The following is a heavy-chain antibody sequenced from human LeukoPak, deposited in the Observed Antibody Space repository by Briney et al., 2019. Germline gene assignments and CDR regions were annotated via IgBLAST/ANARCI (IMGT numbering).Heavy chain of an antibody. CDR1: GFTFSSLA. V-gene: IGHV3-23*01. J-gene: IGHJ4*02. CDR3: TKRPFSGYFVN. CDR2: ISGSGGNT. Sequence: AGGSLRLSCAASGFTFSSLAMSWVRQAPGKGLEWVSGISGSGGNTYYADSVKGRFTVSRDNSKNTLYLQMNSLRAEDTAVYYCTKRPFSGYFVNWGQGTLVTVSS. D-gene: IGHD6-25*01.